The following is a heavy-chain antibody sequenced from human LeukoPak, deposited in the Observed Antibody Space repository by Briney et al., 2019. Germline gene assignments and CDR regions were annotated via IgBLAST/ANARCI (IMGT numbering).Heavy chain of an antibody. CDR2: INPSGGST. D-gene: IGHD4-17*01. Sequence: AASVKVSCKASGYTFTTYYMHWVRQAPGQGLEWMGIINPSGGSTRYAQKFQGRVTMTRDMSTSTAYMELSSLRSEDTAVYYCARGNRWTSYGDYVSFHYWGQGTLVTVSS. CDR3: ARGNRWTSYGDYVSFHY. J-gene: IGHJ4*02. V-gene: IGHV1-46*01. CDR1: GYTFTTYY.